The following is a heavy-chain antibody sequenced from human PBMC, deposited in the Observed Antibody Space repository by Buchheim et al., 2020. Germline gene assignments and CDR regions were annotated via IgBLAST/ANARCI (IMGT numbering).Heavy chain of an antibody. Sequence: QVQLVESGGGVVQPGRSLRLSGAASGFTFSSYGMHWVRQAPGKGLEWVAFIRYDGRSQYYADSVKGRCAISREHSKKTLYLQMNSLRAEDTAVYYCATEYFDWLLGSSDYWRQGTL. D-gene: IGHD3-9*01. CDR3: ATEYFDWLLGSSDY. V-gene: IGHV3-30*02. J-gene: IGHJ4*02. CDR1: GFTFSSYG. CDR2: IRYDGRSQ.